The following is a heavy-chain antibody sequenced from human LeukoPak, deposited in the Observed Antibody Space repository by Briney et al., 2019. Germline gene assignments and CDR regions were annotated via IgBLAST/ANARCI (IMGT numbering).Heavy chain of an antibody. CDR1: GFTFSSYA. V-gene: IGHV3-23*01. J-gene: IGHJ4*02. CDR3: ANSRSPHDYIWGSLAFDY. D-gene: IGHD3-16*01. CDR2: ISGSGGST. Sequence: PGGSLRLSCAASGFTFSSYAMSWVRQAPGKGLEWVSAISGSGGSTYYADSAKGRFTISRDNSKNTLYLQMNSLRAEDTAVYYCANSRSPHDYIWGSLAFDYWGQGTLVTVSS.